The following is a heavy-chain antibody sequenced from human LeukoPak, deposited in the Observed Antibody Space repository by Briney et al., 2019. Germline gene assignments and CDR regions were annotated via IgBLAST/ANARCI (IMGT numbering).Heavy chain of an antibody. CDR1: GGSFSEYY. CDR3: ARVPTGRNVVAAAARMGWNGAFDI. J-gene: IGHJ3*02. Sequence: SETLSLTCAVYGGSFSEYYWSWIRQSPGKGLEWIAEISQSGSINYNPSPKSRVTISVDASKKQFSLKMSSVTAADTAMYYCARVPTGRNVVAAAARMGWNGAFDIWGQGTMVTVSS. CDR2: ISQSGSI. D-gene: IGHD2-2*01. V-gene: IGHV4-34*01.